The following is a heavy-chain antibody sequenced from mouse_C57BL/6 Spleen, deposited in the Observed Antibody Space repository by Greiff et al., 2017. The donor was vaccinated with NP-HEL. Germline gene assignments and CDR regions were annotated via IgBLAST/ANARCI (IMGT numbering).Heavy chain of an antibody. V-gene: IGHV5-4*03. Sequence: EVMLVESGGGLVKPGGSLKLSCAASGFTFSSYAMSWVRQTPEKRLEWVATISDGGSYTYYPDNVKGRFTISRDNAKNNLYLQMSHLKSEDTAMYYCARGGGVTTGYFDYWGQGTTLTVSS. D-gene: IGHD2-2*01. J-gene: IGHJ2*01. CDR3: ARGGGVTTGYFDY. CDR1: GFTFSSYA. CDR2: ISDGGSYT.